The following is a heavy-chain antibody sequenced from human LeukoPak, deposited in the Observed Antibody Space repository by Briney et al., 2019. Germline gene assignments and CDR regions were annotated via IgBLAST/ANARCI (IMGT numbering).Heavy chain of an antibody. V-gene: IGHV3-74*01. CDR2: IKSDGDT. J-gene: IGHJ5*01. CDR1: GFTFSSYW. CDR3: TRAITYFYGSVTYDWFES. Sequence: PGGSLRLSRTASGFTFSSYWMHWVRQTPGQGLMWVARIKSDGDTIYADSVQSRFTISRDNAKNTVYLQMNSLRVDDTAIYFCTRAITYFYGSVTYDWFESWGQGSRVTVSS. D-gene: IGHD3-10*01.